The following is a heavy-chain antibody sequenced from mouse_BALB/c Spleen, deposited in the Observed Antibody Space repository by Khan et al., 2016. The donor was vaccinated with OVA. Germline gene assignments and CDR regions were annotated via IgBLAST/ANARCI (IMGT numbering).Heavy chain of an antibody. J-gene: IGHJ2*01. CDR2: IYPGTGNT. D-gene: IGHD3-2*02. CDR1: GYIFTSYW. CDR3: AREEALYYFDY. Sequence: VELVESGTELVRPGASVKLSCKTSGYIFTSYWIHWVKQRSGQGLEWIARIYPGTGNTYYSEKFNGKASLTADKSSSTAYMHLSSLKAEDSAVYFCAREEALYYFDYWGQGTTLTVSS. V-gene: IGHV1-76*01.